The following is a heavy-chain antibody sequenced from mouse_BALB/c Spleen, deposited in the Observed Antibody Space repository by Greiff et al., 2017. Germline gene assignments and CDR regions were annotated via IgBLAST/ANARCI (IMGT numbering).Heavy chain of an antibody. J-gene: IGHJ4*01. CDR3: ARNLITTVAGTGAMDY. CDR2: IWGGGST. D-gene: IGHD1-1*01. Sequence: QVQLKESGPGLVAPSQSLSITCTVSGFSLSRYSVHWVRQPPGKGLEWLGMIWGGGSTDYNSALKSRLSISKDNSKSQVFLKMNSLQTDDTAMYYCARNLITTVAGTGAMDYWGQGTSVTVSS. CDR1: GFSLSRYS. V-gene: IGHV2-6-4*01.